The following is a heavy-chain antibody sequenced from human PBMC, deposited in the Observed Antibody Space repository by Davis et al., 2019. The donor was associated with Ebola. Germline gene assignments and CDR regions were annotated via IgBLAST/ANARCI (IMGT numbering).Heavy chain of an antibody. CDR2: IGTAGDT. Sequence: GESLKISCAASGFTFSSYDMHWVRQATGKGLEWVSAIGTAGDTYYPGSVKGRFTISRENAKNSLYLQMNSLRAGDTAVYYCARGCSGGSCYLDYYYYGMDVWGQGTTVTVSS. V-gene: IGHV3-13*01. D-gene: IGHD2-15*01. J-gene: IGHJ6*02. CDR3: ARGCSGGSCYLDYYYYGMDV. CDR1: GFTFSSYD.